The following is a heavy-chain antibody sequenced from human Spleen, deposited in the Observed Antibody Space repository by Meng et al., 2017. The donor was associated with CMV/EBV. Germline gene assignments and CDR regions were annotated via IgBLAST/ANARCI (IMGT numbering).Heavy chain of an antibody. Sequence: GESLKISCATSGFTFTNSGMHWVRQAPGKGLEWVAFIRYDKCYAESVKGRFTISRDNSKNTVYLQMNSLRPEDMAVYYCAKEAAGPGDWGQGTLVTVSS. CDR3: AKEAAGPGD. J-gene: IGHJ4*02. CDR1: GFTFTNSG. V-gene: IGHV3-30*02. CDR2: IRYDK. D-gene: IGHD7-27*01.